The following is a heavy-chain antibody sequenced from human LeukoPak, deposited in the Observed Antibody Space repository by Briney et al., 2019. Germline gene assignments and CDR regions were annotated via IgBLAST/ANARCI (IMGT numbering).Heavy chain of an antibody. J-gene: IGHJ4*02. V-gene: IGHV3-66*02. CDR2: IYSGGST. CDR1: RFTFSGYW. D-gene: IGHD6-13*01. Sequence: GGSLRLSCAGSRFTFSGYWMSWVRQAPGKGLEWVSVIYSGGSTYYADSVKGRFTISRDNSKNTLYLQMNSLRAEDTAVYYCARDFTAAADTDWGQGTLVTVSS. CDR3: ARDFTAAADTD.